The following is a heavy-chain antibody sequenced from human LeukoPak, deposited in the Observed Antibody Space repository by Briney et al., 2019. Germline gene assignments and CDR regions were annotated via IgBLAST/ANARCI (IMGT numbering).Heavy chain of an antibody. Sequence: ASVKVSCKASGYTFTGYYMHWVRQAPGQGLEWMGWINPKSGGTNYAQKFQGRVTMTRDTSISTAYMELSRPRSDDTAVYYCARAPTMDTATGIGYWGQGTLVTVSS. CDR1: GYTFTGYY. D-gene: IGHD5-18*01. V-gene: IGHV1-2*02. CDR2: INPKSGGT. J-gene: IGHJ4*02. CDR3: ARAPTMDTATGIGY.